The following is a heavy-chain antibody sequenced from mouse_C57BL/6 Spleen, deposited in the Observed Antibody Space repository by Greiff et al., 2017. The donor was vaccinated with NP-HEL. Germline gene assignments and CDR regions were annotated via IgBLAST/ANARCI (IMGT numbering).Heavy chain of an antibody. CDR2: IDPSDSYT. D-gene: IGHD1-1*01. CDR1: GYTFTSYW. CDR3: ARRSHYGSSPLAMDY. V-gene: IGHV1-50*01. J-gene: IGHJ4*01. Sequence: QVQLQQPGAELVKPGASVKLSCKASGYTFTSYWMQWVKQRPGQGLEWIGEIDPSDSYTNYNQKFKGKATLTVDTSSSTAYMQLSSLTSEDSAVYYCARRSHYGSSPLAMDYWGQGTSVTVSS.